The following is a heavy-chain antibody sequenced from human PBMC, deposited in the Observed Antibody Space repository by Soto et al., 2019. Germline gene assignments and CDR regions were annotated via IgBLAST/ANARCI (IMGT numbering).Heavy chain of an antibody. CDR1: GVTFDDYA. J-gene: IGHJ1*01. D-gene: IGHD1-1*01. Sequence: EVQLVESGGGLVQPGRSLRLSCAASGVTFDDYAMHWVRQAPGKGLEWVSGISWNSGSIGYAYSVKGRFTISRDNAKNSLYLQMSSLRPEDTALYYCVKGGRTLRFLQHWGQGTLVTVSS. V-gene: IGHV3-9*01. CDR3: VKGGRTLRFLQH. CDR2: ISWNSGSI.